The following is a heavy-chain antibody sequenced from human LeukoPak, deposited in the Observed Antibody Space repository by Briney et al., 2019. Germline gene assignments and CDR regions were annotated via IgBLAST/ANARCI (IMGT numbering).Heavy chain of an antibody. D-gene: IGHD1-26*01. J-gene: IGHJ4*02. V-gene: IGHV4-61*02. Sequence: SETLSLTCTVSGGSISSGSYYWSWIRQPAGKGLEWIGRIYTSGSTNYNPSLKSRVTISVDTSKNQFSLKLSSVTAADTAVYYCARAYIVGASFDYWGQGTLVTVSS. CDR2: IYTSGST. CDR3: ARAYIVGASFDY. CDR1: GGSISSGSYY.